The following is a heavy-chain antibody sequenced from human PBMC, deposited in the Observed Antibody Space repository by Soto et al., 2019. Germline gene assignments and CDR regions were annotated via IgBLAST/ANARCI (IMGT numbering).Heavy chain of an antibody. Sequence: EVQLLESGGGLVQPGGSLRLSCAASGFTFSSYAMSWVRQAPGKGLEWVSAISGSGGSTYYADSVKGRFTISRDNSKNKLYLQMNSLRAEDTAVYYCAKSAFPYCSGGSCLFDYWGQGTLVTVSS. CDR1: GFTFSSYA. D-gene: IGHD2-15*01. CDR3: AKSAFPYCSGGSCLFDY. V-gene: IGHV3-23*01. J-gene: IGHJ4*02. CDR2: ISGSGGST.